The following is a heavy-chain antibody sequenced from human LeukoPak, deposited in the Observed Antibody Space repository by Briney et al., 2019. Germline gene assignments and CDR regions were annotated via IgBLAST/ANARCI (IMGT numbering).Heavy chain of an antibody. CDR2: IDPYTGNT. Sequence: ASVKVSCKASGYTFVGYYLHWVRQAPGQGLEWMAWIDPYTGNTHYAQTFQGRITVTRDTSISTTYMELSWLTSDDTALYYCAREYSASEHWGQGTLVTVSS. CDR3: AREYSASEH. CDR1: GYTFVGYY. D-gene: IGHD5-12*01. J-gene: IGHJ1*01. V-gene: IGHV1-2*02.